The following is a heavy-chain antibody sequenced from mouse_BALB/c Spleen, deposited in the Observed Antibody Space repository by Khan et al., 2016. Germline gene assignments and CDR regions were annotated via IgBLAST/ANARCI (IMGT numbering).Heavy chain of an antibody. D-gene: IGHD1-1*01. Sequence: QVQLQQSGAELVKPGASVKLSCKASGYTFTSYYIYWVKQRPGQGLEWIGEIYPSNGGTNFNEKFKSKATLTVDKSSSTAYMQLSSLTSEDSAVXYGTRRRDFGSSDSDYFDYWGQGTALTVSS. V-gene: IGHV1S81*02. CDR1: GYTFTSYY. CDR2: IYPSNGGT. J-gene: IGHJ2*01. CDR3: TRRRDFGSSDSDYFDY.